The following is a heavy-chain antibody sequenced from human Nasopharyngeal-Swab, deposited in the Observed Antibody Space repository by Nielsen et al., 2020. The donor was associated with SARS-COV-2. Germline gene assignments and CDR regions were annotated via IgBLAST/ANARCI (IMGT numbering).Heavy chain of an antibody. V-gene: IGHV4-39*07. D-gene: IGHD1-26*01. J-gene: IGHJ4*02. CDR3: ARDQTVGAYDY. CDR2: IYHSGST. CDR1: GCSISSSSYY. Sequence: ESLKISCPVSGCSISSSSYYWGWIRQPPGKGLEWIGSIYHSGSTYYNPSLKSRVTISVDTSKNQFSLKLSSVTAADTAVYYCARDQTVGAYDYWGQGTLVTVSS.